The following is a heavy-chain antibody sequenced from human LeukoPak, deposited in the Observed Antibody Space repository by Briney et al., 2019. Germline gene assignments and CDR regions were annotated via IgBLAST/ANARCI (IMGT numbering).Heavy chain of an antibody. CDR1: EGSISDYY. CDR3: ARLLRGYYNYMDV. V-gene: IGHV4-59*01. J-gene: IGHJ6*03. D-gene: IGHD2-15*01. CDR2: IHYSGTT. Sequence: SETLSLIYTVSEGSISDYYWSWIRQPPGKGLEWIGCIHYSGTTKYNPSLKSRVIISVDTSKNQFSLKLSSVTAADTAVYYCARLLRGYYNYMDVWGKGTTVTVSS.